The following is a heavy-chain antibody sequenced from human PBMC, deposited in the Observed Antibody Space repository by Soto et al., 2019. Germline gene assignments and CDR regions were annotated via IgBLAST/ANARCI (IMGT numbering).Heavy chain of an antibody. J-gene: IGHJ4*02. CDR1: GFTFDAAW. CDR3: TTGLAAAGTNY. V-gene: IGHV3-15*01. D-gene: IGHD6-13*01. CDR2: IKSKTDGGTT. Sequence: SWGSLRLSCAASGFTFDAAWISCVRHSAGRGLEWVGRIKSKTDGGTTDFAAPVKGRFTISRDDSKNTVYLQMNSLKIEDTAVYYCTTGLAAAGTNYWGQGTLVTVSS.